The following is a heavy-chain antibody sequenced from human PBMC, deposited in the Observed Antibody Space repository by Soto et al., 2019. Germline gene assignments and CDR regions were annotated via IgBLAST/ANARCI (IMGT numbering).Heavy chain of an antibody. J-gene: IGHJ4*02. CDR2: IYYSGST. V-gene: IGHV4-59*08. D-gene: IGHD6-6*01. CDR1: GVSISSYY. CDR3: ARLAARGYYFDY. Sequence: SETLSLTCTVSGVSISSYYWSWIRQPPGQGLEWIGYIYYSGSTNYNPSLKSRVTISVDTSKNQFSLKLSSVTAADTAVYYCARLAARGYYFDYWGQGTLVTVSS.